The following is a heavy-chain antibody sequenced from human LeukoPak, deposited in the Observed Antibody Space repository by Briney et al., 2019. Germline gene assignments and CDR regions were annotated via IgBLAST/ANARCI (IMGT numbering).Heavy chain of an antibody. CDR1: GGSFSAYY. CDR3: ARGHILPFGELSSRFDP. V-gene: IGHV4-34*01. CDR2: INHSGIS. Sequence: PSETLSLTCTVHGGSFSAYYWSWIRQPPGKGLEWIGQINHSGISYYSPSLKSRVTISVDTSKIQFSLKLTSVTAADTAVYYWARGHILPFGELSSRFDPWGQGTLVTVSS. D-gene: IGHD3-10*01. J-gene: IGHJ5*02.